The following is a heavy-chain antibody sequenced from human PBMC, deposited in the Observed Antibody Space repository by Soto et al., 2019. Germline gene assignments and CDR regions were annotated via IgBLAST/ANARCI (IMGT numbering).Heavy chain of an antibody. J-gene: IGHJ4*02. D-gene: IGHD6-19*01. CDR2: ISASGDNA. CDR1: GFIFSSYA. CDR3: AKFFVAGTRGYFDS. V-gene: IGHV3-23*01. Sequence: ESGGGLVQPGGSLRLSCSASGFIFSSYAMSWVRQAPGKGLEWVSAISASGDNAYYADSVKGRFIISRDRSKSLYLQMKSLRAEDTAIYYCAKFFVAGTRGYFDSWGQGTLVTVSS.